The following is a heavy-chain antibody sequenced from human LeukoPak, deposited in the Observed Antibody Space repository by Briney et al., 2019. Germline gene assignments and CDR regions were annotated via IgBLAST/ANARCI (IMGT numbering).Heavy chain of an antibody. D-gene: IGHD1-26*01. J-gene: IGHJ4*02. CDR2: ISYDGSNK. V-gene: IGHV3-30*07. Sequence: PGRSLRLSCAASGFTFSSYAMHWVRQAPGKGLEWVAVISYDGSNKYYADSVKGRFTISRDNAKNSLYLQMNSLRAEDTAVYYCARDIGDGSYDEDNDYWGQGTLVTVSS. CDR3: ARDIGDGSYDEDNDY. CDR1: GFTFSSYA.